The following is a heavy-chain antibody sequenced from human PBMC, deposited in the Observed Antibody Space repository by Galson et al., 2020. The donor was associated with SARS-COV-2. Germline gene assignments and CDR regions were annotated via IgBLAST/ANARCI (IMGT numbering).Heavy chain of an antibody. V-gene: IGHV1-58*01. CDR3: AAGTTVVAPKYYYYMDV. J-gene: IGHJ6*03. D-gene: IGHD2-21*01. Sequence: SVKVSCKASGFTFMSSTVQWVRQTRGQRLEWIGWIVVASDYTKYAQNFQGRVTITSDMYTNTAYMELSSLRSEDTAVYFCAAGTTVVAPKYYYYMDVWGKGTTVTVSS. CDR2: IVVASDYT. CDR1: GFTFMSST.